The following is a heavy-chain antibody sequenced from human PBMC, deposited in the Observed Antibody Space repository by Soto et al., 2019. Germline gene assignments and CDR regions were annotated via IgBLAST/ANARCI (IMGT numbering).Heavy chain of an antibody. D-gene: IGHD1-1*01. J-gene: IGHJ4*02. V-gene: IGHV1-24*01. CDR3: AAGGTRWLHSPFDY. CDR1: GHTLTELS. Sequence: QVQLLQSGAEVKKPGASVKVSCKVSGHTLTELSMHWVRQAPGRGLEWMGGFDPEDGETIVAQKFQGRVTMTEDTSTDSTYMELTSLRSEDTAVYYCAAGGTRWLHSPFDYWGQGTLVTISS. CDR2: FDPEDGET.